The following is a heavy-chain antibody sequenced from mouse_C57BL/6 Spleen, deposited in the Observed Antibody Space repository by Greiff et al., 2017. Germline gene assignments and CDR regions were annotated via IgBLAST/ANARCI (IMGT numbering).Heavy chain of an antibody. D-gene: IGHD4-1*01. CDR1: GYTFTDYN. V-gene: IGHV1-22*01. CDR2: INPNNGGT. Sequence: EVQLQQSGPELVKPGASVKMSCKASGYTFTDYNMHWVKQSHGKSLEWIGYINPNNGGTSYNQKFKGKATLTVNNSSSTAYMQLRSLTSEDSAVYYCACWDGAMDYWGRGTTVTVSS. CDR3: ACWDGAMDY. J-gene: IGHJ4*01.